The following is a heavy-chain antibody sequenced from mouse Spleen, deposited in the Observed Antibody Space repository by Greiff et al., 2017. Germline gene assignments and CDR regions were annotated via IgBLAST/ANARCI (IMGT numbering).Heavy chain of an antibody. CDR3: ARERVYYGYDGYAMDY. CDR1: GYTFTSYD. Sequence: QVQLQQSGPELVKPGASVKLSCKASGYTFTSYDINWVKQRPGQGLEWIEWIYPRDGSTKYNEKFKGKATLTVDTSSSTAYMELHSLTSEDSAVYFCARERVYYGYDGYAMDYWGQGTSVTVSS. J-gene: IGHJ4*01. D-gene: IGHD2-2*01. V-gene: IGHV1-85*01. CDR2: IYPRDGST.